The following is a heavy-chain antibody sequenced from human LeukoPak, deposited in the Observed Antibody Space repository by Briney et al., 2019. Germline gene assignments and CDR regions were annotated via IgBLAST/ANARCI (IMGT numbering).Heavy chain of an antibody. V-gene: IGHV3-23*01. CDR1: GFTFSTYA. J-gene: IGHJ4*02. CDR3: AKDQPTPSFYYDFWSGYYTTHFDY. CDR2: ISGSGVTT. Sequence: GGSLRLSCVASGFTFSTYAMSWVRQAPGQGLEWVSVISGSGVTTYYADSVKGRFSISRANSKNTLWLQMSSLRAEDTAVYYCAKDQPTPSFYYDFWSGYYTTHFDYWGQGTLVTVSS. D-gene: IGHD3-3*01.